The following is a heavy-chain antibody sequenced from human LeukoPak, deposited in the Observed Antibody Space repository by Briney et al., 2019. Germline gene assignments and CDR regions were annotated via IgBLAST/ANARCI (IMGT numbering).Heavy chain of an antibody. CDR2: IYYSGST. CDR1: GGSISSYY. V-gene: IGHV4-59*01. J-gene: IGHJ3*02. D-gene: IGHD3-10*01. CDR3: ASGGFGELFPSHHDAFDI. Sequence: SETLSLTCTLSGGSISSYYWSWIRQPPGKGLEWIGYIYYSGSTNYNPSLKSRVTISVDTSKNQFSLKLSSVTAADTAVYYCASGGFGELFPSHHDAFDIWGQGTMVTVSS.